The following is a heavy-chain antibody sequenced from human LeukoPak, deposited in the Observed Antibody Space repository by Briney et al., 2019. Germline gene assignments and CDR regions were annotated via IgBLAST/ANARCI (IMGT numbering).Heavy chain of an antibody. V-gene: IGHV4-31*03. Sequence: SETLSLTCTVSGGSISSGGYYWSWIRQHPGKGLEWIGYIYYSGSTYYNPSLKSRVTISVDTSKNQLSLKLSSVTAADTAVYYCARSRATVTTLDYWGQGTLVTVSS. CDR3: ARSRATVTTLDY. CDR1: GGSISSGGYY. CDR2: IYYSGST. J-gene: IGHJ4*02. D-gene: IGHD4-17*01.